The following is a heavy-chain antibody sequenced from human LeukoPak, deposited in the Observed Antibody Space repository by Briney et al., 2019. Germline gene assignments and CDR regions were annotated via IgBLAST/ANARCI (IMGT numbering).Heavy chain of an antibody. CDR1: GYSFIGYY. CDR3: ATSTQSL. J-gene: IGHJ4*02. Sequence: ASVKVSCKASGYSFIGYYMHWVRQAPGQGLEWMGWINPNSGGTKYAQKFQGRVTMTRDTSISTAYMELSRLRSDDTAVYYCATSTQSLWGQGTLVTVSS. CDR2: INPNSGGT. V-gene: IGHV1-2*02.